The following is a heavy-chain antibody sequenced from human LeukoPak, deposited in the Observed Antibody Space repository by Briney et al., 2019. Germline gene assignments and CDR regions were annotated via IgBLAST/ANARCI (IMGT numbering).Heavy chain of an antibody. CDR1: GYTFTGYY. V-gene: IGHV1-46*01. CDR2: INPSGGST. CDR3: ARHDYGDYPDDY. Sequence: ASVKVSCKASGYTFTGYYMHWVRQAPGQGLEWMGWINPSGGSTSYAQKFQGRVTMTTDTSTSTAYMELRSLRSDDTAVYYCARHDYGDYPDDYWGQGTLVTVSS. J-gene: IGHJ4*02. D-gene: IGHD4-17*01.